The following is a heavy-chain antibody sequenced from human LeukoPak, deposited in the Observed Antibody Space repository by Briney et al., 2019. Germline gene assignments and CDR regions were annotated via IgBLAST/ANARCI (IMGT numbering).Heavy chain of an antibody. D-gene: IGHD4-11*01. CDR3: ARGSTYSNYAGHWFDP. Sequence: NPSETLSLTCTVSGYSISSGYYWGWIRQPPGKGLEWIGSIYHSGSTYYNPSLKSRVTMSVDTSKNQFSLKLSSVTAADTAVYYCARGSTYSNYAGHWFDPWGQGTLVTVSS. V-gene: IGHV4-38-2*02. CDR1: GYSISSGYY. CDR2: IYHSGST. J-gene: IGHJ5*02.